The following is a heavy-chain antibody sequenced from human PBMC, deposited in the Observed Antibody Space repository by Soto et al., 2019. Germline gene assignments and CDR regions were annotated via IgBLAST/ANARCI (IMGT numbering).Heavy chain of an antibody. CDR1: GFTFGIYA. Sequence: PLGGSLRLSCAASGFTFGIYAMSWVRQAPGKGLEWVSSISGSGGSIYYAHSVKGRFTISRDKTKNTLDLQMNSLRAEDTAVYHCARVAPEYSSTPRRFDFWGQGTLVTVSS. V-gene: IGHV3-23*01. CDR2: ISGSGGSI. J-gene: IGHJ4*01. D-gene: IGHD6-13*01. CDR3: ARVAPEYSSTPRRFDF.